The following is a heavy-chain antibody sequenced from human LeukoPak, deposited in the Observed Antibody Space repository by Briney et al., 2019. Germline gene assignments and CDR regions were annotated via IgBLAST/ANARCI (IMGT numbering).Heavy chain of an antibody. CDR2: IKQDGSEK. J-gene: IGHJ5*02. D-gene: IGHD3-10*01. CDR3: ARERGSGSYYPFDP. CDR1: GFSFSNYW. V-gene: IGHV3-7*01. Sequence: QPGGSLRLSCAASGFSFSNYWMSWDRQAPGKGLEWVANIKQDGSEKNYVDAVKGRFTISRDNAKNSLYLQMNRLRGEDTAVYYCARERGSGSYYPFDPWGQGTLVTVSS.